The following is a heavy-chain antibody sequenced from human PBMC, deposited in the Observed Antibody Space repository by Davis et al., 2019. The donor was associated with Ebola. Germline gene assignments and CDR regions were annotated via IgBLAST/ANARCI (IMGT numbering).Heavy chain of an antibody. CDR3: ARDGGRMVVPAYGMDV. Sequence: PSETLSLTCAVSGGSISSGGYSWSWIRQPPGKGLEWIGYIYHSGSTYYNPSLKSRVTISVDRSKNQFSLKLSSVTAADTAVYYCARDGGRMVVPAYGMDVWGQGTTVTVSS. V-gene: IGHV4-30-2*01. J-gene: IGHJ6*02. D-gene: IGHD2-2*01. CDR1: GGSISSGGYS. CDR2: IYHSGST.